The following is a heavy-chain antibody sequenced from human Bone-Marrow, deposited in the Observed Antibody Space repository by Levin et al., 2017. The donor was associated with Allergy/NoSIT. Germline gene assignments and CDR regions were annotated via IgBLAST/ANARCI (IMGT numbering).Heavy chain of an antibody. D-gene: IGHD3-10*01. CDR1: GGTLSNYA. V-gene: IGHV1-69*13. CDR3: ARARGGFYGSGSFDF. Sequence: VASVKVSCKASGGTLSNYAISWVRQAPGQGLEWMGGIIPAFGSTNYAQKFQGRVTITADESTRTSHMELRSLRFEDTAVYYCARARGGFYGSGSFDFWGQGTLVTVSS. J-gene: IGHJ4*02. CDR2: IIPAFGST.